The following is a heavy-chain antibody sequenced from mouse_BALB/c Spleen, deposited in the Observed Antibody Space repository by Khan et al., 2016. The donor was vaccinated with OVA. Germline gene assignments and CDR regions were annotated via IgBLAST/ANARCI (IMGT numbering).Heavy chain of an antibody. J-gene: IGHJ1*01. D-gene: IGHD2-2*01. CDR1: GYSFTSYY. V-gene: IGHV1S135*01. CDR2: VDPFSGGT. CDR3: SRPGFVALVCY. Sequence: EVQLQQSGPELMKPGASVKISCKASGYSFTSYYLHWVMQSHGESLEWIGYVDPFSGGTTYNQKFKGKATLTVDKSSSTAYMHLSNLTSEDSAVFLLSRPGFVALVCYWGPGTPVTGS.